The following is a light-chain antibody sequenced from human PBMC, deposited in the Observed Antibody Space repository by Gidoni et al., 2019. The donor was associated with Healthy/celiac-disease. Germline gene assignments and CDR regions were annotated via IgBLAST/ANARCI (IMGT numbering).Light chain of an antibody. CDR3: SSYTSSSTLGV. J-gene: IGLJ3*02. CDR1: SSDVGGYHY. V-gene: IGLV2-14*01. CDR2: DVI. Sequence: QSALTHPASVSGSPGQSITISCTGTSSDVGGYHYVSWYQQHPGKAPKLMIYDVINRPSGVSNRFSGSKSGNTASLTISGLQAEDEADYYCSSYTSSSTLGVFGGGTKLTVL.